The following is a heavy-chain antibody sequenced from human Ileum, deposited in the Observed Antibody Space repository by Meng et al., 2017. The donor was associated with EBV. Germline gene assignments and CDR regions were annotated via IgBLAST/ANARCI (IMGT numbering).Heavy chain of an antibody. CDR2: IYYRFKWYN. V-gene: IGHV6-1*02. D-gene: IGHD6-19*01. Sequence: VQVNHLSQGLGYASQSPSITFAIYGDMGSNNSASWNWIRQSPSRGLEWLGRIYYRFKWYNEYAVSVKSRITIDADTSKNQFSLQLNSVTPEDTGVYYCARGARLEPFDYWGQGTLVTVSS. CDR3: ARGARLEPFDY. J-gene: IGHJ4*02. CDR1: GDMGSNNSAS.